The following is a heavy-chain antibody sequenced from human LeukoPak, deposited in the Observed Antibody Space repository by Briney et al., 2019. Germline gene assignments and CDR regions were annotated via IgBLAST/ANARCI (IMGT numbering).Heavy chain of an antibody. J-gene: IGHJ4*02. CDR1: GFTFSDYY. D-gene: IGHD1-26*01. CDR2: ISSSGSTM. CDR3: ARDGMVGAATLFDY. V-gene: IGHV3-11*01. Sequence: GGSLRLSCAASGFTFSDYYMSWIRQAPRKGLEWVSYISSSGSTMYYADSVKGRFTISRDNAKNSLYLQMNSLRAEDTAVYYCARDGMVGAATLFDYWGQGTLVTVSS.